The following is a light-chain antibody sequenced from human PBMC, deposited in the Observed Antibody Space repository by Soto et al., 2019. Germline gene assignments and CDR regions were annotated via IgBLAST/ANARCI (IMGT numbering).Light chain of an antibody. J-gene: IGKJ2*01. CDR3: QQYSSYSPT. Sequence: DIQMTQSPSTLSASVGDRVTITCRASQSISSWLAWYQQKPGKAPKLLIYKASSLESGVPSRFSGSGSGTEFTLTISSLQPDDFATYYRQQYSSYSPTFGQGTKLEIK. CDR2: KAS. CDR1: QSISSW. V-gene: IGKV1-5*03.